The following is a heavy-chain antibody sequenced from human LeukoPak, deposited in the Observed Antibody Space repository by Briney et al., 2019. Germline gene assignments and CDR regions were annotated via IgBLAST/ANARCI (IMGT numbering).Heavy chain of an antibody. CDR3: ARGGTFVSDY. J-gene: IGHJ4*02. V-gene: IGHV3-7*01. Sequence: GGSLRLSCAASGFTFSTFWMSWVRQAPGKGLEWVANINQDGSEKYYVDSMKGRFTVSRDNAKNSLYLQVDSLRAEDTAVYYCARGGTFVSDYWGQGTLVTVSS. CDR2: INQDGSEK. D-gene: IGHD1-1*01. CDR1: GFTFSTFW.